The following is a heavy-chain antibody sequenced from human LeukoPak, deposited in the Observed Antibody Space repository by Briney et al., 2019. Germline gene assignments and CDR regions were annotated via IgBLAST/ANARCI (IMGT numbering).Heavy chain of an antibody. CDR3: ARGPDYYGSGSYYHRLDY. Sequence: SETLSLTCTVSGGSISSSSYYWGWIRQPPGKGLEWIGSIYYSGSTYYNPSLKSRVTISVDTSKNQFSLKLSSVTAADTAVYYCARGPDYYGSGSYYHRLDYWGQGTLVTVSS. CDR1: GGSISSSSYY. D-gene: IGHD3-10*01. CDR2: IYYSGST. V-gene: IGHV4-39*07. J-gene: IGHJ4*02.